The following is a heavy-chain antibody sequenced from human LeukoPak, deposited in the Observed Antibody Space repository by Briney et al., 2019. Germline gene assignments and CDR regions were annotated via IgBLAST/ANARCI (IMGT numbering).Heavy chain of an antibody. CDR2: MNPNSGNT. J-gene: IGHJ6*02. CDR3: ARVGGSGWYRNYYGMDV. CDR1: GYTFTSYD. D-gene: IGHD6-19*01. Sequence: ASVKVSCKASGYTFTSYDINWVRQATGQGLEWMGWMNPNSGNTGYAQKFQGRVTITRNTSISTAYMELSSLRSEDTAVYYCARVGGSGWYRNYYGMDVWGQGTTVTVSS. V-gene: IGHV1-8*03.